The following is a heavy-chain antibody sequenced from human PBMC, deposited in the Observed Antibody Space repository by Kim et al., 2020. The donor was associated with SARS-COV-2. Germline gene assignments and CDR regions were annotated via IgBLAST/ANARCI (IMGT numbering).Heavy chain of an antibody. Sequence: VKGRFIISRDNAKNSLNLQMNSLGAEDTAVYYCARDLSYTTSWLTGYFDRWGRGTLVTVSS. D-gene: IGHD6-13*01. CDR3: ARDLSYTTSWLTGYFDR. J-gene: IGHJ2*01. V-gene: IGHV3-21*03.